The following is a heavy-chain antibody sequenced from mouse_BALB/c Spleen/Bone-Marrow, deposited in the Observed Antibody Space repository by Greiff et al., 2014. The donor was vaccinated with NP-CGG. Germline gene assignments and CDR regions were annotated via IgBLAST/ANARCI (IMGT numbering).Heavy chain of an antibody. CDR1: GFSLTNYG. J-gene: IGHJ4*01. CDR3: ARITTATGAMDY. CDR2: IWADGST. V-gene: IGHV2-9*02. Sequence: VKLVESGPGLVAPSQSLSITCTVSGFSLTNYGVHWVRQPPGKGLEWLGVIWADGSTNYNSALMSRLSISKDNSKSQVFFKMNSLQTDDTARYYCARITTATGAMDYWGQGTSVTVSS. D-gene: IGHD1-2*01.